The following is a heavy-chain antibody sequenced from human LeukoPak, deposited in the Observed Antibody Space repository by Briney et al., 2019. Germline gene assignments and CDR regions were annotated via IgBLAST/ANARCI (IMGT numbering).Heavy chain of an antibody. V-gene: IGHV6-1*01. J-gene: IGHJ5*02. CDR1: GDSVSSNSAA. D-gene: IGHD6-19*01. Sequence: SQTLSLTCAISGDSVSSNSAAWNWIRQSPSRGLEWLGRTYYRSTWYNDYAVSVESRITINPDTSKNQFSLKLSSVTAADTAVYYCARHHLSAVAEPNWFDPWGQGTLVTVSS. CDR3: ARHHLSAVAEPNWFDP. CDR2: TYYRSTWYN.